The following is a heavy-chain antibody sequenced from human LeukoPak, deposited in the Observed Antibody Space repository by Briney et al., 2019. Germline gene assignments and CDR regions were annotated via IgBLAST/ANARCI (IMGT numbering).Heavy chain of an antibody. V-gene: IGHV3-21*01. CDR3: ARAPYGDYYFDY. J-gene: IGHJ4*02. D-gene: IGHD4-17*01. CDR1: GFTFSSYS. Sequence: GGSLRLSCAASGFTFSSYSMNWVRQAPGKGLEWVSSISSSSSYIYYADSVKGRFTISRDNAKNSLYLQINSLRAEDTAVYYCARAPYGDYYFDYWGQGTLVTVSS. CDR2: ISSSSSYI.